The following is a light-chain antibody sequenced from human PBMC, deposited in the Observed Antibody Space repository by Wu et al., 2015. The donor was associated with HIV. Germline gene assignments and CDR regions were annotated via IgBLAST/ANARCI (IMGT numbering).Light chain of an antibody. CDR3: QHYHNWPPWT. CDR2: DPF. CDR1: QSVSNS. V-gene: IGKV3-15*01. J-gene: IGKJ1*01. Sequence: EVVMTQSPGTLSVSPGERATLSCRTSQSVSNSLAWYQHKPGQGPRLLIYDPFTRASGTPARFSGSGSGTEFTLTISDIQSEDFAVYYCQHYHNWPPWTFGQGTKVEMK.